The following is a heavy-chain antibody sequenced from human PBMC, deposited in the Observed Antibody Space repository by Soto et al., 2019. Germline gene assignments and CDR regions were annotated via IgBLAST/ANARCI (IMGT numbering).Heavy chain of an antibody. CDR2: IIPIFGTA. V-gene: IGHV1-69*13. D-gene: IGHD3-10*01. CDR3: ARGGPKLLWFGDSPGWFDP. J-gene: IGHJ5*02. Sequence: GASVKVSCKASGGTFSSYAISWVRQAPGQGLEWMGGIIPIFGTANYAQKFQGRVTITADESTSTAYMELSSLRSEYTAVYYCARGGPKLLWFGDSPGWFDPWGQGTLVTVSS. CDR1: GGTFSSYA.